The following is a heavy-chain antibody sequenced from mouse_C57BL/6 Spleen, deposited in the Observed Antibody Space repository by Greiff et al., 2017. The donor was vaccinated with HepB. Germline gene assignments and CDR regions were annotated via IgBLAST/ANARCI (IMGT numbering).Heavy chain of an antibody. CDR3: ARSGMGATRGAMDY. D-gene: IGHD2-2*01. V-gene: IGHV1-64*01. Sequence: QVQLQQPGAELVKPGASVKLSCKASGYTFTSYWMHWVKQRPGQGLEWIGMIHPNSGSTNYNEKFKSKATLTVDKSSSTAYMQLSSLTSEDSAVYYCARSGMGATRGAMDYWGQGTSVTVSS. CDR1: GYTFTSYW. CDR2: IHPNSGST. J-gene: IGHJ4*01.